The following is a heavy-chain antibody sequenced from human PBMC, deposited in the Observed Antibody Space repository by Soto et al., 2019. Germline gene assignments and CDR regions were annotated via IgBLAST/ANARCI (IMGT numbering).Heavy chain of an antibody. CDR3: VRDQVTTNYYYYGMDV. Sequence: GGSLRLSCAASGFTVSSNYMSWVRQAPGKGLEWVSVIYSGGSTYYADSVKGRFTISRDNSKNTLYLQMNSLRAEDTAVYYCVRDQVTTNYYYYGMDVWGQGTTVTVSS. D-gene: IGHD4-17*01. J-gene: IGHJ6*02. CDR2: IYSGGST. V-gene: IGHV3-53*01. CDR1: GFTVSSNY.